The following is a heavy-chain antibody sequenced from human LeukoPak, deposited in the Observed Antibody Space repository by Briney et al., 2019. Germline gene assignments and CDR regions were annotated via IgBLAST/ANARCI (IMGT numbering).Heavy chain of an antibody. J-gene: IGHJ4*02. CDR3: AREVYEYYFDY. V-gene: IGHV3-21*04. D-gene: IGHD1-14*01. Sequence: GGSLRLSCAASGFTFNNYAMSWVRQARGKGLEWVSSITYNGDDTHHADSVQGRFTISRDNAKNSLYLQMNSLRAEDTAVYYCAREVYEYYFDYWGQGTLVTVSS. CDR1: GFTFNNYA. CDR2: ITYNGDDT.